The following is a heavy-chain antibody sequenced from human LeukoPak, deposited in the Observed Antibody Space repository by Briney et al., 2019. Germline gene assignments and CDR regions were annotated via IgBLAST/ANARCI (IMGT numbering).Heavy chain of an antibody. J-gene: IGHJ4*02. CDR1: GGSISSGSHY. V-gene: IGHV4-61*02. D-gene: IGHD3-22*01. Sequence: SETLSLTCTVSGGSISSGSHYWSWIRQPAGKGLEWIGRIYTSGSTNYNPSLKSRVTISVDTSKNQLSLKLRSVTAADTALYYCASTSPRYYYESSGYSSLFDNWGQGTLVTVSS. CDR2: IYTSGST. CDR3: ASTSPRYYYESSGYSSLFDN.